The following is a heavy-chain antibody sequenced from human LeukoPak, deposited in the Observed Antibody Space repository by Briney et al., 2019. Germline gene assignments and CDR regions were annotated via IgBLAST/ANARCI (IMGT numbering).Heavy chain of an antibody. J-gene: IGHJ4*02. CDR1: GFTFSSYS. CDR2: ISSSSSSYI. Sequence: PGGSLRLSCAASGFTFSSYSMNWVRQAPGKGLEWVSSISSSSSSYIYYADSVKGRFTISRENAKNSLYLQMNSLRAEDTAVYYCARGEEGDSFFDYWGQGTLVSVSS. D-gene: IGHD3-16*01. V-gene: IGHV3-21*01. CDR3: ARGEEGDSFFDY.